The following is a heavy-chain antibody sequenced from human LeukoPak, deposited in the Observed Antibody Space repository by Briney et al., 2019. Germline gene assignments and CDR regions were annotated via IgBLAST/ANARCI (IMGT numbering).Heavy chain of an antibody. CDR3: AREYHKTYCDFWSGYSVDY. CDR2: INPNSGGT. V-gene: IGHV1-2*02. Sequence: ASVKVSCKASGYTFTGYYMHWVRQAPGQGLEWMGWINPNSGGTNYAQKFQGRVTMTRDTSISTAYMELSRLRSDDTTVYYCAREYHKTYCDFWSGYSVDYWGQGTLVTVSS. J-gene: IGHJ4*02. CDR1: GYTFTGYY. D-gene: IGHD3-3*01.